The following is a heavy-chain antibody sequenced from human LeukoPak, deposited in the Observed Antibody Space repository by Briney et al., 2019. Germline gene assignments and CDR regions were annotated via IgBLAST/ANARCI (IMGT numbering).Heavy chain of an antibody. CDR3: ARGHVGGPFDY. Sequence: SETLSLTCTVSGGSISSGSYYWSWIRQPAGKGLEWIGRIYTSGSTNYNPSLKSRVTISVDTSKNQFSLKLSSVTAADTAVYYCARGHVGGPFDYWGQGTLVTVSS. D-gene: IGHD2-15*01. CDR2: IYTSGST. J-gene: IGHJ4*02. V-gene: IGHV4-61*02. CDR1: GGSISSGSYY.